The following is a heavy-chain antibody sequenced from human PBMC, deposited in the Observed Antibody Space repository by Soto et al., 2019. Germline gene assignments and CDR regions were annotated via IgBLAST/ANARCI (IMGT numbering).Heavy chain of an antibody. Sequence: ASVKVSCKASGYTFTSYGISWVRQAPGQGLEWMGWISAYNGNTNYAQKLQGRFTMTTDKSTSTAYMELRSLTSDDTAVYFCARDLTYIRQYWGQGTLVTVSS. V-gene: IGHV1-18*01. D-gene: IGHD2-2*02. CDR1: GYTFTSYG. CDR3: ARDLTYIRQY. J-gene: IGHJ4*02. CDR2: ISAYNGNT.